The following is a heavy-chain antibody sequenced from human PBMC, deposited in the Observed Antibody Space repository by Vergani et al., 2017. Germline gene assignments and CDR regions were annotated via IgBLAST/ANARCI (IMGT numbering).Heavy chain of an antibody. V-gene: IGHV3-48*03. J-gene: IGHJ4*02. D-gene: IGHD3-3*01. CDR3: ARNDCWGGYPSPYYFDY. CDR2: ISSSGSTI. Sequence: EVQLVESGGGLVQPGGSLRLSCAASGFTFSSYEMNWVRQAPGKGLEWVSYISSSGSTIYYADSVKGRFTISRDNAKNSLYLQMNSLRAEDTAVYYCARNDCWGGYPSPYYFDYWGQGTLVTVSS. CDR1: GFTFSSYE.